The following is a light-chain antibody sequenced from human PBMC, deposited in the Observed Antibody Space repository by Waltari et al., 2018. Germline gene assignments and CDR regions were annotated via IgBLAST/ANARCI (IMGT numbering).Light chain of an antibody. CDR3: SSYTSSGVV. CDR1: GSDVGGYDY. CDR2: DLY. Sequence: QSALTQPASVSGSPGQAIIISCTGTGSDVGGYDYVSWYQQYPGKAPRLIIYDLYNRPSGVSNRFSVSKSDNTASLTISGLQAEDESVYYCSSYTSSGVVFGGGTKLTVL. J-gene: IGLJ2*01. V-gene: IGLV2-14*01.